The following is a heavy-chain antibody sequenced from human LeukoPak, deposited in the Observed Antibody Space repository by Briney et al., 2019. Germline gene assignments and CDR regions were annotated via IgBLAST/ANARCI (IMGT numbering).Heavy chain of an antibody. CDR1: GYTFTSYY. V-gene: IGHV1-46*01. CDR3: ARDLSGGYSYGGSFDY. D-gene: IGHD5-18*01. Sequence: GASVKVSCKASGYTFTSYYMHWVRQAPGQGLEWMGIINPSGGSTSYAQKFQGRVTMTRDTSTSTVYMELSSLRSEHTAVYYCARDLSGGYSYGGSFDYWGQGTLVTVSS. CDR2: INPSGGST. J-gene: IGHJ4*02.